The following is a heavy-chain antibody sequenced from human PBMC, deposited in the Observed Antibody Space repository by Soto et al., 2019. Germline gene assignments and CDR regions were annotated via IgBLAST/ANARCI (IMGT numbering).Heavy chain of an antibody. CDR1: GGSISSSSYY. CDR3: ARHFIAVAPRQGWYFDL. V-gene: IGHV4-39*01. CDR2: IYYSGST. D-gene: IGHD6-19*01. J-gene: IGHJ2*01. Sequence: QLQLQESGPGLVKPSETLSLTCTVSGGSISSSSYYWGWIRQPPGKGLEWIGSIYYSGSTYYNPSLKSRVTISVDTSKNQFSLKLSSVTAADTAVYYCARHFIAVAPRQGWYFDLWGRGTLVTVSS.